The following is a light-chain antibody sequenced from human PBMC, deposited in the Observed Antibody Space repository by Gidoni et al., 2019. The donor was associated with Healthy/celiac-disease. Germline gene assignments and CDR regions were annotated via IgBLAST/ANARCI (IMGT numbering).Light chain of an antibody. CDR3: QQSYSTPT. Sequence: DIQLTQSPSSLSASVGDRVTITCRASQSISSYLNWYQQKPGKAPKLLIYAASSVQRGVPSRFRGSGSGTDFTRTISSRKPEDFATYYCQQSYSTPTFGQGTKVEIK. CDR1: QSISSY. V-gene: IGKV1-39*01. J-gene: IGKJ1*01. CDR2: AAS.